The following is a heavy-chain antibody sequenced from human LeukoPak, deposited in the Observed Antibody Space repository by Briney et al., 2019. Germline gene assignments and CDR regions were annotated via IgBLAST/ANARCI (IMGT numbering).Heavy chain of an antibody. V-gene: IGHV4-34*01. CDR1: GGSFSGYY. CDR2: INHSGST. CDR3: ARVPYYDFWSGFEGLYYLDS. Sequence: SETLSLTCAVYGGSFSGYYWSWIRQPPGKGLEWIGEINHSGSTNYNPSLWSRVSISVDTSMNHFSLKLSSVTAADTAVYYCARVPYYDFWSGFEGLYYLDSWGQGTLVTVSS. D-gene: IGHD3-3*01. J-gene: IGHJ4*02.